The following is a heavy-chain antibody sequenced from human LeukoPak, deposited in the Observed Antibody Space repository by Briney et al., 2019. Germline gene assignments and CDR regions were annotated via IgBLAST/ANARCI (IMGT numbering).Heavy chain of an antibody. J-gene: IGHJ4*02. D-gene: IGHD2-2*01. Sequence: ASVKLSCKASGGTFSSNAISWVRQAPGQGLEWMGGIIPIFGTANYAQKFQGRVTITTDESTSTAYMELSSLRSEDTAVYYCARGCSSTSCYWSYFDYWGQGTLVTVSS. CDR3: ARGCSSTSCYWSYFDY. CDR1: GGTFSSNA. CDR2: IIPIFGTA. V-gene: IGHV1-69*05.